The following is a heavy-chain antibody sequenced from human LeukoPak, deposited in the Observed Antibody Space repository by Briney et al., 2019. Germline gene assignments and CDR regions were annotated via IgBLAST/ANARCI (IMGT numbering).Heavy chain of an antibody. V-gene: IGHV1-8*01. Sequence: ASVKASCKAFRYTFTSYDINWVRQAPGQGLEWMGWMNPTTGNTGYAPKFQGRVSMTRDTSISTAYMELSGLRSEDTAEYYCARLSQTPDYYGSGGYFYLGYWGQGTRVTVSS. CDR3: ARLSQTPDYYGSGGYFYLGY. CDR2: MNPTTGNT. J-gene: IGHJ4*02. CDR1: RYTFTSYD. D-gene: IGHD3-22*01.